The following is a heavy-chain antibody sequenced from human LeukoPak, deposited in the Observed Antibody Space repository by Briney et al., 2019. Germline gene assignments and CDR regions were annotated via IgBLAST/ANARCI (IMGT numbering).Heavy chain of an antibody. D-gene: IGHD5-18*01. CDR1: GGSFSGYY. CDR2: INHSGST. J-gene: IGHJ6*03. V-gene: IGHV4-34*01. CDR3: ARAGYSYGQYYYYMDV. Sequence: SETLSLTCAVYGGSFSGYYWSWIRQPPGKGLEWIGEINHSGSTNYNPSLKSRVTISVDTSKNQFSLKLSSVTAADTAVYYCARAGYSYGQYYYYMDVWGKGTTVTISS.